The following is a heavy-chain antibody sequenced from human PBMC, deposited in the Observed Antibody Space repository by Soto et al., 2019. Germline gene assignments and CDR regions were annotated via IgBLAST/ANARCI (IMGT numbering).Heavy chain of an antibody. D-gene: IGHD2-8*01. CDR2: ISGDGDGT. V-gene: IGHV3-23*01. J-gene: IGHJ3*01. CDR3: ATLPWIVVNDLCYNVFDL. Sequence: EVQLLESGGGLTQPGGSLRRSCAASGITLSNYAMSWVRQAPGKGLERGSAISGDGDGTYYADSVQGRFTISRDNSENPLSLQMNRLRAEDTAVDFCATLPWIVVNDLCYNVFDLWGQGTMVTVS. CDR1: GITLSNYA.